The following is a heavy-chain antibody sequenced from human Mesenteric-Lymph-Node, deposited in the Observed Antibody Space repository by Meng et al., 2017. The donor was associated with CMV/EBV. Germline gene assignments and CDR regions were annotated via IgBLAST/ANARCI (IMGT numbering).Heavy chain of an antibody. CDR1: GGSFSGYY. CDR3: AREYSSFDY. CDR2: INHSGST. Sequence: GSLRLSCAVYGGSFSGYYWSWIRQPPGKGLEWIGEINHSGSTNYNPSLKSRVTISQDTSKNQFSLKLTSVTPADTAVYYCAREYSSFDYWGQGTLVTVSS. J-gene: IGHJ4*02. V-gene: IGHV4-34*01. D-gene: IGHD5-18*01.